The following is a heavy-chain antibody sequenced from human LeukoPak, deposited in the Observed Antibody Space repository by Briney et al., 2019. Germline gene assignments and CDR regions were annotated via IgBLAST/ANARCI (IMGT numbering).Heavy chain of an antibody. D-gene: IGHD6-13*01. CDR3: ARAIGPAYSSSYAN. V-gene: IGHV3-21*01. J-gene: IGHJ4*02. CDR2: ISSSSSYI. CDR1: GFTFSSYS. Sequence: GGSLRLSCAASGFTFSSYSMNWVRQAPGKGLEWASSISSSSSYIYYADSVKGRFTISRDNAKNSLYLQMNSLRAEDTAVYYCARAIGPAYSSSYANWGQGTLVTVSS.